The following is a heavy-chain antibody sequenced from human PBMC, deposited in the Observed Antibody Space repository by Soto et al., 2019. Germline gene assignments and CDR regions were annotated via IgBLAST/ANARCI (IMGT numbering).Heavy chain of an antibody. Sequence: GGSLRLSCAASGFTFSSYAMSWVRQAPGKGLEWVSAISGSGGSTYYADSVKGRFTISRDNSKNTLYLQMNSLRAEDTAVYYCAKTYGSGSSSVGWFDPWGQGTLVTVSS. D-gene: IGHD3-10*01. CDR1: GFTFSSYA. V-gene: IGHV3-23*01. J-gene: IGHJ5*02. CDR3: AKTYGSGSSSVGWFDP. CDR2: ISGSGGST.